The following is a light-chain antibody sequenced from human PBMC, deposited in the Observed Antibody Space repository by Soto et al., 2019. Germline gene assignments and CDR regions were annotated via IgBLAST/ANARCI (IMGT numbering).Light chain of an antibody. J-gene: IGKJ3*01. CDR1: QSVSSSY. CDR2: GAS. V-gene: IGKV3-20*01. CDR3: QQYGSSPFT. Sequence: EIVLTQSPGTLSLFPGGRATLSCRASQSVSSSYLAWYQQKPGQAPRLLIYGASSRATGIPDRFSGSGSGTDFTLTISRLEPEDFAVYYCQQYGSSPFTFGPGTKADIK.